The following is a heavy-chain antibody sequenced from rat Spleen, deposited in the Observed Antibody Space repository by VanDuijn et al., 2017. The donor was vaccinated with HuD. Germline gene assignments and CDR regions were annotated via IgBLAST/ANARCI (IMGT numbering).Heavy chain of an antibody. J-gene: IGHJ3*01. CDR3: ARQYYGYTD. V-gene: IGHV5-22*01. D-gene: IGHD1-9*01. CDR1: GFSFSDYH. Sequence: EVQLVESGGGLVQPGRSLKLSCAASGFSFSDYHMTWVRQAPTKGLEWVASISYEGSSTYYPDSVRGRFTISRDNAKSTLYLQMDSLRSEDTASYYCARQYYGYTDWGQGTLVTVSS. CDR2: ISYEGSST.